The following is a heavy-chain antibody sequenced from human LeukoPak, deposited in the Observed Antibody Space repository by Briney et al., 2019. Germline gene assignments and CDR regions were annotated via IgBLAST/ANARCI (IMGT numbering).Heavy chain of an antibody. J-gene: IGHJ4*02. CDR2: IRGKIYGGTP. CDR1: GFTFGDYA. V-gene: IGHV3-49*04. Sequence: GGSLRLSCTASGFTFGDYAMTWVRQAPGKGLEWVGFIRGKIYGGTPEYAASVRGRFTISRDDSKGVAYLQMNSLKTEDTAVYYCTRDQTPYYWGQGTLVTVSS. CDR3: TRDQTPYY.